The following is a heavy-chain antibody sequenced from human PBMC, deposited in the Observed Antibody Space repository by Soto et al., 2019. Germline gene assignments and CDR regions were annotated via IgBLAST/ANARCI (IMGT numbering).Heavy chain of an antibody. CDR3: ARAHCTAGSCYSVACDI. D-gene: IGHD2-15*01. V-gene: IGHV4-31*03. CDR2: IYYSGST. CDR1: GGSISSGGYY. J-gene: IGHJ3*02. Sequence: SETLSLTCTVSGGSISSGGYYWSWIRQHPGKGLEWIGYIYYSGSTYFNPSLKSRVTISVDTSKSTFSLKLSSVTAADTAVYSCARAHCTAGSCYSVACDIWGQGTTGT.